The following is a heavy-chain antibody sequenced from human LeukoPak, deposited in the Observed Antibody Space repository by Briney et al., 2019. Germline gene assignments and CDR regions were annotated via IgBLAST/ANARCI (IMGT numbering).Heavy chain of an antibody. CDR3: ARQSNGIAVAGFDY. D-gene: IGHD6-19*01. J-gene: IGHJ4*02. V-gene: IGHV4-39*01. Sequence: PSETLSLTCTVPGGSISSNRYYWGWIRHPPGKGLEWHGSIYYSGSTYYTPSLKSRVTISVDTSKNQFSLKLSSVTAADTAVYYCARQSNGIAVAGFDYWGQGTLVTVSS. CDR2: IYYSGST. CDR1: GGSISSNRYY.